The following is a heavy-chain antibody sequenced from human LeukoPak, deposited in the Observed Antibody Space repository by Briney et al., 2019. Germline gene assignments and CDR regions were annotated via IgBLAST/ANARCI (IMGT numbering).Heavy chain of an antibody. J-gene: IGHJ6*02. D-gene: IGHD2-2*02. V-gene: IGHV3-30-3*01. Sequence: GGSLRLSCAASGFTFSSYAMHWVRQAPGKGLEWVAVISYDGSNKYYADSVKGRFTISRDNSKNTLYLQMNSLRAEDTAVYYCARDLVVVVPAAILETTPETYGMDVWGQGTTVTVSS. CDR2: ISYDGSNK. CDR3: ARDLVVVVPAAILETTPETYGMDV. CDR1: GFTFSSYA.